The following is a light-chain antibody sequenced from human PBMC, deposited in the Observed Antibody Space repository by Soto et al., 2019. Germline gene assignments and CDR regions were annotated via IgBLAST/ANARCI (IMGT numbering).Light chain of an antibody. V-gene: IGKV3-11*01. CDR1: QSVISY. Sequence: EIVLTQSPATLSLSPGEIATLSFSASQSVISYLAWYQQKPGQAPRLLIYDASNRATGIPARFSGSGSGTDFTLTISRLEPEDLAVYYCQQYDNSVWTFGQGTKVDIK. CDR3: QQYDNSVWT. J-gene: IGKJ1*01. CDR2: DAS.